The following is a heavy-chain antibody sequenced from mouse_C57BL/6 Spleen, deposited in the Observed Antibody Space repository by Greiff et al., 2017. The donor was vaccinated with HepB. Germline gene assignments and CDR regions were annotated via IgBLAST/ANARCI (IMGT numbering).Heavy chain of an antibody. CDR2: INPSTGGT. V-gene: IGHV1-43*01. D-gene: IGHD1-1*01. J-gene: IGHJ3*01. CDR3: ARPVYYGSSYGFAY. CDR1: GYSFTGYY. Sequence: VQLKQSGPELVKPGASVKISCTASGYSFTGYYMHWVKQSSEKSLEWIGEINPSTGGTSYNQKSKGKATLTVDKSSSTAYMQLKSLTSEDAAVYYCARPVYYGSSYGFAYWGQGTLVTVSA.